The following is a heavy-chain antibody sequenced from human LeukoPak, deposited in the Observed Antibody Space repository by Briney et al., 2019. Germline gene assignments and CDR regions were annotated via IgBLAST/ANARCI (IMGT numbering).Heavy chain of an antibody. CDR3: AKERNTYYYVSSGFDY. V-gene: IGHV3-30*18. CDR1: GFTFSSYG. CDR2: ISYDGSNK. D-gene: IGHD3-22*01. Sequence: GGSLRLSCAASGFTFSSYGMHWVRQAPGKGLEWVAVISYDGSNKYYADSVKGRFTISRDNSKNTLYLQMNSLRAEDTAVYYCAKERNTYYYVSSGFDYWGQGTLVTVSS. J-gene: IGHJ4*02.